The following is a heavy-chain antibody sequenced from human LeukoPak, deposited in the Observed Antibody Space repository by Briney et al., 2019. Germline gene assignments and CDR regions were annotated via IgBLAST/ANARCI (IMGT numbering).Heavy chain of an antibody. V-gene: IGHV3-23*01. CDR2: ISESGDGT. CDR3: AKGRYTYAYGS. D-gene: IGHD2-2*01. J-gene: IGHJ5*02. CDR1: GFTFSSYA. Sequence: GGSQRLSCAASGFTFSSYAMSWVRQAPRKVLEWVSDISESGDGTFYSDSAKGRFTIYRDNSKNTLYLQMNSLRADDTAVYYCAKGRYTYAYGSWGQGTLVTVSS.